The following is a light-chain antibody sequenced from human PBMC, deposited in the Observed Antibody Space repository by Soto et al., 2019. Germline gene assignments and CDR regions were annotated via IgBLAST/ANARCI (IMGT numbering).Light chain of an antibody. J-gene: IGKJ1*01. CDR2: LGS. V-gene: IGKV2-28*01. Sequence: EIVMTQSPPSLPVTPGEPASISCRSNRSLLHSDGSNFVNWFLQKPGQSPHLLIYLGSNRASGVPDRFSGSGTGTDFTLKISRVDAEDFGVYYCMQPLQYSRTSGQRTNVEIK. CDR3: MQPLQYSRT. CDR1: RSLLHSDGSNF.